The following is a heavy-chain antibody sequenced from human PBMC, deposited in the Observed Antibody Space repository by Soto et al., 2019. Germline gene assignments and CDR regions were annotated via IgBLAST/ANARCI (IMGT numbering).Heavy chain of an antibody. CDR2: IIPIFGTA. D-gene: IGHD5-12*01. V-gene: IGHV1-69*06. CDR3: ARRRRDGYNIFDY. CDR1: GGTCSRYA. Sequence: ASVKVSCKASGGTCSRYAISCVLQSPGQGLEWMGGIIPIFGTANYAQKFQGRVTITADKSTSTAYMELSSLRSEDTAVYYCARRRRDGYNIFDYWGQGTLVTV. J-gene: IGHJ4*02.